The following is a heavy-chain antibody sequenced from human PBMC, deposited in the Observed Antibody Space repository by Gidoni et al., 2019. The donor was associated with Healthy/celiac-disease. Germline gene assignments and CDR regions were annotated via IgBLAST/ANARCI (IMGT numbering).Heavy chain of an antibody. Sequence: QVQLQESGQGLVKPSETLSLTCTVSGGSISSYSWSWLRQPPGRGLEWIGYIYYSGSTNYNPSLKSRVTISVDTSKNQFSLKLSSVTAADTAVYYCARSGGWFDPWGQGTLVTVSS. CDR1: GGSISSYS. V-gene: IGHV4-59*01. D-gene: IGHD3-10*01. CDR2: IYYSGST. CDR3: ARSGGWFDP. J-gene: IGHJ5*02.